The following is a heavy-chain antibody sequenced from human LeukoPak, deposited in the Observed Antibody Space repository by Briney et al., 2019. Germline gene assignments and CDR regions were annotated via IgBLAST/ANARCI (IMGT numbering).Heavy chain of an antibody. V-gene: IGHV3-21*01. CDR3: ARSYSSSWYEGDY. Sequence: PGGSLRLSCAAPGFTFSSYSMNWVRQAPGKGLEWVSSISSSSSYIYYADSVKGRFTISRDNAKNSLYLQMNSLRAEDTAVYYCARSYSSSWYEGDYWGQGTLVTVSS. J-gene: IGHJ4*02. CDR2: ISSSSSYI. D-gene: IGHD6-13*01. CDR1: GFTFSSYS.